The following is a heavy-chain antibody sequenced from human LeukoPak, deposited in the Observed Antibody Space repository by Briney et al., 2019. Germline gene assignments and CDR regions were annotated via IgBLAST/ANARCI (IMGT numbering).Heavy chain of an antibody. J-gene: IGHJ4*02. D-gene: IGHD6-19*01. CDR3: AIIAVAGTSDLDY. CDR1: GFTVSSNY. CDR2: IYSGGST. V-gene: IGHV3-66*01. Sequence: GGSLRLSCAASGFTVSSNYMSWVRQAPGKGLEWVSVIYSGGSTYYADSVKGRFTISRDNSKNTLYLQMNSLRAEDTAVYYCAIIAVAGTSDLDYWGQGTLVTVSS.